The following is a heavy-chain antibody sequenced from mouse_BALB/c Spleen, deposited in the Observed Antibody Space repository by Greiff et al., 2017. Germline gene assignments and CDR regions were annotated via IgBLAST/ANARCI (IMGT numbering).Heavy chain of an antibody. CDR1: GYSITSGYY. CDR3: ARGTTVVSYCYFDV. J-gene: IGHJ1*01. D-gene: IGHD1-1*01. V-gene: IGHV3-6*02. CDR2: ISYDGSN. Sequence: EVKLQESGPGLVKPSQSLSLTCSVTGYSITSGYYWNWIRQSPGNQLEWMGYISYDGSNNYNPSLKNRISITRDTSKNQFFLKLNSVTTEDTATYYCARGTTVVSYCYFDVWGAGTTVTVSS.